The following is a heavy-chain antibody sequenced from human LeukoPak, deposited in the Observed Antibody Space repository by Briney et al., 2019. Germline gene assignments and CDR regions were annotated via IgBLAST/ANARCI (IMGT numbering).Heavy chain of an antibody. CDR1: GGSITSYY. Sequence: SETLSLTCTVSGGSITSYYWSWIRQPPGKGLEWIGYIYYSGSTKYNPSLKSRVTISVDTSKNQFSLRLSSVTAADTAVYYCARDFGYGDFDYWGQGTLVTVSS. CDR2: IYYSGST. J-gene: IGHJ4*02. D-gene: IGHD4-17*01. V-gene: IGHV4-59*01. CDR3: ARDFGYGDFDY.